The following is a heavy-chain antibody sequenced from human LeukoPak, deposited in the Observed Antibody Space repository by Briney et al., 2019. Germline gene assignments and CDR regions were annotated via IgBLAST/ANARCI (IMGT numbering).Heavy chain of an antibody. CDR2: IYHSGST. Sequence: SETLALTCTVSGGSIRSTNYYWSWIRQAPAKGLEWIGYIYHSGSTYYNPALKSRVPTSLDTFKNHFSLKLRSVTAADTAVYYFTRPNYYDSTGYFPVVYPSDYWGQGTLVTVPS. CDR3: TRPNYYDSTGYFPVVYPSDY. D-gene: IGHD3-22*01. CDR1: GGSIRSTNYY. V-gene: IGHV4-30-4*01. J-gene: IGHJ4*02.